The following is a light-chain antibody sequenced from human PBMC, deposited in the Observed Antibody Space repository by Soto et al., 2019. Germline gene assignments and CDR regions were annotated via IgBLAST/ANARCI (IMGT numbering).Light chain of an antibody. V-gene: IGKV1-5*03. CDR2: KAS. J-gene: IGKJ1*01. CDR3: QQYQSYWT. CDR1: QSISSW. Sequence: DIPMTQSPSTLSASVGDRVTITCRASQSISSWLAWYQQKPGKAPNLLIYKASSLESGVPSRFSGSGSGTEFTLTISSLQPDDFANYYCQQYQSYWTFGQGTKVEIK.